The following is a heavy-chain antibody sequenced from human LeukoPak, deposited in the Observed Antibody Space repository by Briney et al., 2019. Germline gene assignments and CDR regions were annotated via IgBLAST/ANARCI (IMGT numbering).Heavy chain of an antibody. V-gene: IGHV3-30*02. D-gene: IGHD5-12*01. J-gene: IGHJ4*02. CDR2: IRYDGSNK. Sequence: PGGSLRLSCAASGFTFSSYGMHWVRQAPGKGLEWVAFIRYDGSNKYYADSVKGRFTISRDNSKNTLYLQMNSLRAEDTAVYYCAKVVEWLRSVGYFDYWGQGTLVTVPS. CDR3: AKVVEWLRSVGYFDY. CDR1: GFTFSSYG.